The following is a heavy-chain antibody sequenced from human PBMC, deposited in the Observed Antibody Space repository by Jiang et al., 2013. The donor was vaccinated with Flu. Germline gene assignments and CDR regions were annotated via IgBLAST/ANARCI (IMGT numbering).Heavy chain of an antibody. J-gene: IGHJ4*02. V-gene: IGHV1-69*04. CDR3: ARADLGYCSGGSCYGLGY. D-gene: IGHD2-15*01. CDR2: IIPILGIA. CDR1: GGTFSSYA. Sequence: GAEVKKPGSSVKVSCKASGGTFSSYAISWVRQAPGQGLEWMGRIIPILGIANYAQKFRGRVTITADKSTSTAYMELSSLRSEDTAVYYCARADLGYCSGGSCYGLGYWGQGNPGHRLL.